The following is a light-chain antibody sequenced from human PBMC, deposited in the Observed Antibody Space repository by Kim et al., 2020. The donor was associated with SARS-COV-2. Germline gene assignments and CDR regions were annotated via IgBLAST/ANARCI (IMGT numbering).Light chain of an antibody. Sequence: DIQMTQSPSSLSASVGDRVTITCRASQGISSYLAWYQQKPGKVPKLLIYAASSLQSGVPSRFSGSGSGTDFTLTISSLQPEDFATYYCQQYNSVPLTFGRGTQLDIK. CDR1: QGISSY. J-gene: IGKJ4*01. CDR3: QQYNSVPLT. V-gene: IGKV1-27*01. CDR2: AAS.